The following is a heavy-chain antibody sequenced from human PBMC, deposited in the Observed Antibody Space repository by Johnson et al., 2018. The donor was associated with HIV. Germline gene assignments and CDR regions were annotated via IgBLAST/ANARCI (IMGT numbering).Heavy chain of an antibody. Sequence: QLVESGGALVQPGGSLRLSCAASGFTFDYYWMHWVRQAPGKGLVWVSHIHSDETDTTYADSVKGRFTISRDNSKNTLYLQMNSLKTEDTAVYYCTTDQLQQLVHDAFDIWGQGTMVTVSS. CDR3: TTDQLQQLVHDAFDI. V-gene: IGHV3-74*01. J-gene: IGHJ3*02. D-gene: IGHD6-13*01. CDR1: GFTFDYYW. CDR2: IHSDETDT.